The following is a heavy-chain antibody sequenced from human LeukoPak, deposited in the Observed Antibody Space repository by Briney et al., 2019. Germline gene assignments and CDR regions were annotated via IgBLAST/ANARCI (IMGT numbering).Heavy chain of an antibody. CDR3: TTDWILRSFADY. Sequence: PGGSLRLSCAASGFTFSNAWMSWVRQAPGKGLEWVGRIISKTDGGTTDYAAPVKGRFTISRDDSENTVYLQMDSLKTEDTAVYYCTTDWILRSFADYWGQGTLVTVSS. CDR2: IISKTDGGTT. J-gene: IGHJ4*02. CDR1: GFTFSNAW. V-gene: IGHV3-15*01. D-gene: IGHD3-9*01.